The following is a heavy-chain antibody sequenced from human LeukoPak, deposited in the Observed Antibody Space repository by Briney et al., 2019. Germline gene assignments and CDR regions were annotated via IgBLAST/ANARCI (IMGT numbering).Heavy chain of an antibody. D-gene: IGHD3-9*01. Sequence: ASVKVSCKASGYTFTSYDINWVRQATGQGLEWMGWMNPNSGNSGYAQKFQGRVTMTRNTSISTAYMDLSSLRSEDTAVYYCASRNPAGYYLAMDYYYYYMDVWGKGTTVSVSS. V-gene: IGHV1-8*01. CDR1: GYTFTSYD. CDR3: ASRNPAGYYLAMDYYYYYMDV. J-gene: IGHJ6*03. CDR2: MNPNSGNS.